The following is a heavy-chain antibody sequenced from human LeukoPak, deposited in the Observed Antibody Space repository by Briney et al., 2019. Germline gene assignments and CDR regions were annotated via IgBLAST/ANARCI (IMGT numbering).Heavy chain of an antibody. V-gene: IGHV3-33*01. J-gene: IGHJ6*02. D-gene: IGHD2-15*01. CDR2: IWYDGSNK. CDR1: GFTFSSYG. Sequence: GGSLRLSCAASGFTFSSYGMHWVRQAPGKGLEWVAVIWYDGSNKYYADSVKGRFTISRDNSKNTLYLQMNSLRAEDTAVYYCARGRAYCSGGSCHYYYYYGMDVWGQGTTVTVSS. CDR3: ARGRAYCSGGSCHYYYYYGMDV.